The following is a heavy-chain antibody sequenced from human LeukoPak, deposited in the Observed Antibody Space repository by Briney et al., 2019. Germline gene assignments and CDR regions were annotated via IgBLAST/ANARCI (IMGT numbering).Heavy chain of an antibody. CDR1: GYTFTSYY. D-gene: IGHD2-15*01. J-gene: IGHJ6*02. CDR3: ARGHCSGGRYYYYYYGMDV. Sequence: ASVKVSCRASGYTFTSYYMHWVRQAPGQGLEWMGIINPSSGSTTYAQRFQGRVTMTRDTSTSTVHMELSSLRSEDTAVYCCARGHCSGGRYYYYYYGMDVWGQGTTVTVSS. V-gene: IGHV1-46*01. CDR2: INPSSGST.